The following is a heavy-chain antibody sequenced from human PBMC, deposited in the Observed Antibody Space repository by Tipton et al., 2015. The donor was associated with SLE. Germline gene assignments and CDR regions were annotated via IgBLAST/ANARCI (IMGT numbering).Heavy chain of an antibody. Sequence: LRLSCAVSGYSITYDHNWGWIRQPPGKGLEWVGSIHHSGKTYYNPSLKSRVTMSVDTSKNHLSLNLSSVTAADTAVYYCARRRGGYAGFDLWGRGTLVTVSS. D-gene: IGHD5-12*01. J-gene: IGHJ2*01. CDR3: ARRRGGYAGFDL. CDR1: GYSITYDHN. V-gene: IGHV4-38-2*01. CDR2: IHHSGKT.